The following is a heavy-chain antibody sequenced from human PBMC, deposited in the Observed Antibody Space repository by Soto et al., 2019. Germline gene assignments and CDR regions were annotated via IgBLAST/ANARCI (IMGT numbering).Heavy chain of an antibody. J-gene: IGHJ5*02. Sequence: GGSLRLSCAASGFSFSSFAMNWVRQAPGKGLEWVSIISGSADSTFCADSVKGRFTISRDNAKSSLYLQMNSLRAGDTAVYYCARGRPRGYCSGGSCYFSPFDPWGQGTLVTVSS. D-gene: IGHD2-15*01. CDR2: ISGSADST. CDR1: GFSFSSFA. V-gene: IGHV3-23*01. CDR3: ARGRPRGYCSGGSCYFSPFDP.